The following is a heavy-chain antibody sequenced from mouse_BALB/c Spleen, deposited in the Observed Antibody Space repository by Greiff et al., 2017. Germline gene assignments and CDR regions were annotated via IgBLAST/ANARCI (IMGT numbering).Heavy chain of an antibody. CDR3: ARDDLYDGYSWFAY. D-gene: IGHD2-3*01. V-gene: IGHV1-7*01. Sequence: QVQLQQSGAELAKPGASVKMSCKASGYTFTSYWMHWVKQRPGQGLEWIGYINPSTGYTEYNQKFKDKATLTADKSSSTAYMQLSSLTSEDTAVYYCARDDLYDGYSWFAYWGQGTLVTVSA. J-gene: IGHJ3*01. CDR1: GYTFTSYW. CDR2: INPSTGYT.